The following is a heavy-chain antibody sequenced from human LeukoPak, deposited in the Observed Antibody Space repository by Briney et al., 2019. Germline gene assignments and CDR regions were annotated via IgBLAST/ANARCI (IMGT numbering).Heavy chain of an antibody. CDR3: AKSPGRARNECFLVV. V-gene: IGHV3-23*01. J-gene: IGHJ6*02. CDR2: INGSGGRK. CDR1: GFTFNSYA. D-gene: IGHD1-14*01. Sequence: PGGSLRLSCAASGFTFNSYAMTWVRQAPGKGLEWVSEINGSGGRKFYVDSVRGRFTISRDNAKNTLYLQMNSLRAEDTAVYYRAKSPGRARNECFLVVWGHRPTVTVSS.